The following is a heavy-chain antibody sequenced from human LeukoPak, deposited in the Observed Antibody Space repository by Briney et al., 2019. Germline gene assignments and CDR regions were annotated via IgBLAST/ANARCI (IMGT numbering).Heavy chain of an antibody. Sequence: PSETLSLTCAVYGGSFSGYYWSWIRQPPGKGLEWIGEINHSGSTNYNPSLKSRVTISVDTSKNQFSLKLSSVTAADTAVYYCAGTAYGSGSPTDYWGQGTLVTVSS. J-gene: IGHJ4*02. D-gene: IGHD3-10*01. CDR3: AGTAYGSGSPTDY. CDR1: GGSFSGYY. V-gene: IGHV4-34*01. CDR2: INHSGST.